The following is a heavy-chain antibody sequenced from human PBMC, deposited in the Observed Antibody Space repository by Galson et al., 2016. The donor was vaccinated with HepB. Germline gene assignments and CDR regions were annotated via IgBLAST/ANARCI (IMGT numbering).Heavy chain of an antibody. Sequence: SETLSLTCSVSGVSISRSTYYWGWVRQPPGKGLEWIGSIFYSGSTYYNPSLKSRVTISIDTSKDQFSLNLSSVTAADTAVYYCARNNVGGYYYGSGSFGYWGQGTLVTVSS. CDR2: IFYSGST. D-gene: IGHD3-10*01. CDR1: GVSISRSTYY. V-gene: IGHV4-39*07. J-gene: IGHJ4*02. CDR3: ARNNVGGYYYGSGSFGY.